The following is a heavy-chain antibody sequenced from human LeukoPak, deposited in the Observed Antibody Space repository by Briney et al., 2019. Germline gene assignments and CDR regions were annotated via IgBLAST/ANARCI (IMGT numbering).Heavy chain of an antibody. CDR3: ARVGIVPPGTDY. D-gene: IGHD6-13*01. CDR2: ISSRGVTI. Sequence: GGSLRLSCAASGFTFSSYEMNWVRQAPGKGLEWVSYISSRGVTIYYADSVQGRFTISRDNAKNSLYLQMNTLRVEDTAAYYCARVGIVPPGTDYWGQGTLVTVSS. V-gene: IGHV3-48*03. J-gene: IGHJ4*02. CDR1: GFTFSSYE.